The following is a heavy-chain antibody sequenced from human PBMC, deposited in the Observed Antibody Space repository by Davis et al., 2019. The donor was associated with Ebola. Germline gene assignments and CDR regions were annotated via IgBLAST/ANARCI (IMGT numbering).Heavy chain of an antibody. CDR2: ISGSGGST. V-gene: IGHV3-23*01. CDR1: GFTFSSYA. CDR3: AKDISLYYDFWSGQPPDY. D-gene: IGHD3-3*01. Sequence: GGSLRLSCAASGFTFSSYAMSWVRQAPGKGLEWVSAISGSGGSTYYADSVKGRFTISRDHSQNTLYLQMNSLRAEDTAVYYCAKDISLYYDFWSGQPPDYWGQGTLVTVSS. J-gene: IGHJ4*02.